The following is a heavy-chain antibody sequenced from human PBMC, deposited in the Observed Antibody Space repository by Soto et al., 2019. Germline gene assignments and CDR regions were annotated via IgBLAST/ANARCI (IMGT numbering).Heavy chain of an antibody. V-gene: IGHV1-2*02. CDR1: GYRFTDYF. J-gene: IGHJ3*02. CDR2: INPYSGGA. D-gene: IGHD2-21*01. Sequence: QVQLVQSGAEVKKPGASVKVSCEASGYRFTDYFIHWVRQAPGQGLEWIGWINPYSGGADLSQKFQGRVTMTRDTSISTAYMEVSSLRSDDTAVFYCARLMHYSHSGGSSHSGFDMWGQGTLVTVSS. CDR3: ARLMHYSHSGGSSHSGFDM.